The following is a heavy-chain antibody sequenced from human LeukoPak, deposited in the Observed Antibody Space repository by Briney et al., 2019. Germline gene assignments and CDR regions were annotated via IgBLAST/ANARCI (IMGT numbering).Heavy chain of an antibody. D-gene: IGHD6-19*01. J-gene: IGHJ4*02. CDR2: IYYSGST. CDR1: GGSISSSSYY. Sequence: SETLSLTCTVSGGSISSSSYYWGWFRQPPGKGLEWIGSIYYSGSTYYNPSLKSRVTISVETSKNQFSLKLSSVTAADTAVYYCARKEAVAGSPVDYWGQGNLVTVSS. CDR3: ARKEAVAGSPVDY. V-gene: IGHV4-39*01.